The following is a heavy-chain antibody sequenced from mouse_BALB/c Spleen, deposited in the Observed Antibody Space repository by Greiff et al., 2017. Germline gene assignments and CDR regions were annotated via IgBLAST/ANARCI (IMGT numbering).Heavy chain of an antibody. CDR3: TVITTRSYFDY. J-gene: IGHJ2*01. V-gene: IGHV6-6*02. D-gene: IGHD2-4*01. CDR2: IRLKSDNYAT. CDR1: GFTFSSYW. Sequence: EVKLVESGGGLVQPGGSMKLSCVASGFTFSSYWMSWVRQSPEKGLEWVAEIRLKSDNYATHYAESVKGKFTISRDDSKSRLYLQMNSLRAEDTGIYYCTVITTRSYFDYWGQGTTLTVSS.